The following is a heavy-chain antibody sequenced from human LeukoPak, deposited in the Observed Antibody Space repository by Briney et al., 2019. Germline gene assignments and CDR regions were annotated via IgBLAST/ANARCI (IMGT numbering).Heavy chain of an antibody. J-gene: IGHJ4*02. V-gene: IGHV3-23*01. Sequence: GGSLRLSCAASGFIFSSYAMSWARQTPGKGLEWVSRISESGGSTYYADSVKGRFTTSRDNSKNTLYLQMNSLRAEDTAVYYCAKDRGSSWYGTSDYWGQGTLVTASS. CDR2: ISESGGST. D-gene: IGHD6-13*01. CDR1: GFIFSSYA. CDR3: AKDRGSSWYGTSDY.